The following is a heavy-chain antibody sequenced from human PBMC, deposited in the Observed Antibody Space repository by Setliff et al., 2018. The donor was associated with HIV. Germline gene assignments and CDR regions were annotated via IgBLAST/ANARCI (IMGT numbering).Heavy chain of an antibody. D-gene: IGHD3-3*01. CDR3: ERDRGSYNFWSGLARGDNWFDP. J-gene: IGHJ5*02. CDR2: IFYSGSS. V-gene: IGHV4-59*01. CDR1: GASISTYY. Sequence: SETLSLTCTVSGASISTYYWSWIRQTPGKGLEWIGYIFYSGSSNYNPSLKSRVTMSVNTSKNQLPLNLTSVTAADTAVYYCERDRGSYNFWSGLARGDNWFDPWGQGTLVTVSS.